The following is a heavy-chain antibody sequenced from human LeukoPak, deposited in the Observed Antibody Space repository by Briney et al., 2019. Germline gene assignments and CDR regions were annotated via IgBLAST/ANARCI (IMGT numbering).Heavy chain of an antibody. V-gene: IGHV3-64D*06. CDR3: VKGVSSNWLNAFDI. J-gene: IGHJ3*02. CDR1: GFTFSRHT. D-gene: IGHD6-13*01. CDR2: ISTNGGST. Sequence: GGSLRLSCSASGFTFSRHTMHWVRQAPGKGLEYVSAISTNGGSTYYADSVKGRFTISRDNSKNTLYFQMSSLRAEDTAAYYCVKGVSSNWLNAFDIWGQGTMVTVSS.